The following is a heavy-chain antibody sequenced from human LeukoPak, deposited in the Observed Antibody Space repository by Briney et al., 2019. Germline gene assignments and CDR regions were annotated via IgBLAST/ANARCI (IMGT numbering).Heavy chain of an antibody. CDR1: GDFIISYY. V-gene: IGHV4-59*01. D-gene: IGHD2-2*01. Sequence: SETLSLTCAVSGDFIISYYWSWIRQSPGEGLEWIGYIYYGASTNYNPSLKSRVSISVDTSKSHFSLKLNSVTAADTAVYYCARGRGRTSSTWYVGFDNWGQGTLVIVSS. CDR3: ARGRGRTSSTWYVGFDN. J-gene: IGHJ4*02. CDR2: IYYGAST.